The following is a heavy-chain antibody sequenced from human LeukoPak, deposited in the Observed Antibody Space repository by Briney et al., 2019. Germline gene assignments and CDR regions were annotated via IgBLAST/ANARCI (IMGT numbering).Heavy chain of an antibody. J-gene: IGHJ4*02. CDR2: IYYSGNT. CDR3: AASEWDLLLGY. D-gene: IGHD1-26*01. Sequence: PSETLSLTCTVSGVSISSSNSYWGWIRQPPGKGLEWIGSIYYSGNTYYNASLKSQVSISTDTSKNQFSLKLSSVTAADTAVYYCAASEWDLLLGYWGQGALVSVSS. CDR1: GVSISSSNSY. V-gene: IGHV4-39*01.